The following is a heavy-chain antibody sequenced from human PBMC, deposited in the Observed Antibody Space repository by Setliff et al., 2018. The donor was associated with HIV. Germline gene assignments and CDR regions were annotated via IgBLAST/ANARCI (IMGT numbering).Heavy chain of an antibody. Sequence: GGSLRLSCAASGFTFSSYSMNWVRQAPGKGLEWVSYISSTGTYIYYADSMKGRFTISRDNAKNSLYLEMNSLRAEDTAIYYCARDYNYIFDSWGQGVLVTVSS. J-gene: IGHJ4*02. CDR1: GFTFSSYS. D-gene: IGHD3-22*01. V-gene: IGHV3-21*05. CDR3: ARDYNYIFDS. CDR2: ISSTGTYI.